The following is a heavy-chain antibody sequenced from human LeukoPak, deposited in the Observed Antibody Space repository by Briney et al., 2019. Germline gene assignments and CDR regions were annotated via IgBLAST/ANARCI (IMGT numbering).Heavy chain of an antibody. V-gene: IGHV1-69*05. CDR3: ARDLYGDSCH. J-gene: IGHJ4*02. CDR2: IIPIFGTA. CDR1: GGTFSSYA. Sequence: SVKVSCKASGGTFSSYAISWVRQAPGQGLEWMGRIIPIFGTANYAQKFQGRVTITTDESTSTAYMELSSLRSEDTAVYYYARDLYGDSCHWGQGTLVTVSS. D-gene: IGHD4-17*01.